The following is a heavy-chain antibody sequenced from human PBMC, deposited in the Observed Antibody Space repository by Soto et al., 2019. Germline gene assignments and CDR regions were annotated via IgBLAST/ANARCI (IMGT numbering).Heavy chain of an antibody. D-gene: IGHD3-10*01. CDR2: IYYSGST. J-gene: IGHJ4*02. Sequence: SETLSLTCTVSGGSISSSSYYWGWIRQPPGKGLEWIGSIYYSGSTYYNPSLKSRVTISVDTSKNQFSLKLSSVTAADTAVYYCARSWTRLWFGDPGVSYFDYWGQGTLVTVSS. CDR1: GGSISSSSYY. CDR3: ARSWTRLWFGDPGVSYFDY. V-gene: IGHV4-39*01.